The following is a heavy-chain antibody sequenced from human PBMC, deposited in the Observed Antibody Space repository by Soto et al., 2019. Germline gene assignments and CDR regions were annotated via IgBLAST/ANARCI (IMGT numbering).Heavy chain of an antibody. CDR3: ARAPAPWYSSSWYYFDY. Sequence: QVQLQESGPGLVKPSETLSLTCTVSGGSISSYYWSWIRQPPGKGLEWIGYIYYSGSTNYNPSLKSRVSVSVDPSQNPFSRKLSSVTAADTAVHYCARAPAPWYSSSWYYFDYWGQGTLGTVSS. D-gene: IGHD6-13*01. V-gene: IGHV4-59*01. J-gene: IGHJ4*02. CDR2: IYYSGST. CDR1: GGSISSYY.